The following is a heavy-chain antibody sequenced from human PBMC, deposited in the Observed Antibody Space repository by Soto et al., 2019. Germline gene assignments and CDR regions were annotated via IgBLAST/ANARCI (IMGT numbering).Heavy chain of an antibody. CDR2: ISSSSSYT. Sequence: PGGSLRLSCAASGFTFSDYYMSWIRQAPGKGLEWVSYISSSSSYTNYADSVKGRFTISRDNAKNSLYLQMNSLRAEDTAVYYCARFRGRGNWNYFDYWGQGTLVTVSS. CDR3: ARFRGRGNWNYFDY. D-gene: IGHD1-1*01. J-gene: IGHJ4*02. V-gene: IGHV3-11*06. CDR1: GFTFSDYY.